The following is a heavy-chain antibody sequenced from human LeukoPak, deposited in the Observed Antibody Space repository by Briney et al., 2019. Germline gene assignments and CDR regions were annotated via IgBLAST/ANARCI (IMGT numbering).Heavy chain of an antibody. V-gene: IGHV3-7*01. CDR2: IKQDGSEK. D-gene: IGHD6-13*01. CDR3: ARAGSSSWYYFDY. CDR1: GFTFSSYW. Sequence: GGSLRLSCAASGFTFSSYWMSWVRQAPGRGLEWVANIKQDGSEKYYVDSVKGRFTIFRDNAKNSLYLQMNSLRAEDTAVYYCARAGSSSWYYFDYWGQGTLVTVSS. J-gene: IGHJ4*02.